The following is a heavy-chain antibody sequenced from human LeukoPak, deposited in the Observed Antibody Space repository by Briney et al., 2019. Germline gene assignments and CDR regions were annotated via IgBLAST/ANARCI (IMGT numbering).Heavy chain of an antibody. Sequence: GGSLRLSCAASGFMFSAYGMHWVRQAPGKGLERVAFISSDGSSKNYADSVKGRLSMSRDNSKNTLYLQMNSLRIEDTAVYYCAKDGDCGGGGCFPNNFNYWGQGTLVTVSS. D-gene: IGHD2-15*01. CDR3: AKDGDCGGGGCFPNNFNY. CDR1: GFMFSAYG. CDR2: ISSDGSSK. J-gene: IGHJ4*02. V-gene: IGHV3-30*18.